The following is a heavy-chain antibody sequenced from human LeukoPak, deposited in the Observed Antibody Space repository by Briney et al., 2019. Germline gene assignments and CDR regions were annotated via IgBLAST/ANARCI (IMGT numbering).Heavy chain of an antibody. CDR3: ARHTATTYSSSSDWFDP. J-gene: IGHJ5*02. V-gene: IGHV4-4*09. CDR2: IYRSGTT. Sequence: SETLSLTCTVSGDSLSGSYWTWMRQPPGKGLEWVGYIYRSGTTSYNPALKSRVTMAVDTSKNQFSLNLDSVTAADTAVYYCARHTATTYSSSSDWFDPWGQGTLVTVSS. D-gene: IGHD6-6*01. CDR1: GDSLSGSY.